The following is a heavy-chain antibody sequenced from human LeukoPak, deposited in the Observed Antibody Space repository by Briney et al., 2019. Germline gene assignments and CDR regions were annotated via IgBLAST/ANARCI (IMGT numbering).Heavy chain of an antibody. Sequence: PSETLSLTCAVYGGSFSGYYWSWIRQPPGKGLEWIGEINHSGSTNYNPSLKSRVTISVDTSKNQFSLKLSSVTAADTAVYYCARGFGLSPPFGYWGQGTLVTVSS. J-gene: IGHJ4*02. CDR3: ARGFGLSPPFGY. CDR1: GGSFSGYY. V-gene: IGHV4-34*01. CDR2: INHSGST. D-gene: IGHD3-16*01.